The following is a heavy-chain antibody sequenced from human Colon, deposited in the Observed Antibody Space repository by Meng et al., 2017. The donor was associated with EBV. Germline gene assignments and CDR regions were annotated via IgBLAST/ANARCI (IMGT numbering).Heavy chain of an antibody. D-gene: IGHD3-22*01. V-gene: IGHV4-34*01. CDR3: ARDPAQEDFDTSGYMYDS. J-gene: IGHJ5*01. Sequence: QVHLHRWGAGLLKPSETLALTCAFFGGSFSGNFWTWIRQSPGEGLEWIGEIHHSGSTKYNPSLKNRVSISLDTSKKQFSLQLTSVTAADTAVYFCARDPAQEDFDTSGYMYDSWGPGTLVTVSS. CDR1: GGSFSGNF. CDR2: IHHSGST.